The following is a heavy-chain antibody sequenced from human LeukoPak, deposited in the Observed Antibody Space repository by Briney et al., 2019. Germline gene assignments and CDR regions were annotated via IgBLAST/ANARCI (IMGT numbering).Heavy chain of an antibody. CDR1: GGTFSSYA. Sequence: SVKFSCKASGGTFSSYAISWVRQAPGQGLEWMGGIIPIFGTANYAQKFRGRVTITADESTSTAYMELSSLRSEDTAVYYCARITMVRGVISWVFDPWGQGTLVTVSS. V-gene: IGHV1-69*13. D-gene: IGHD3-10*01. J-gene: IGHJ5*02. CDR2: IIPIFGTA. CDR3: ARITMVRGVISWVFDP.